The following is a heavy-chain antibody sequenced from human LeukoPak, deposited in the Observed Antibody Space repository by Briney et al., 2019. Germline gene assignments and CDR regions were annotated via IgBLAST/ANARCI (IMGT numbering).Heavy chain of an antibody. Sequence: SETLSLTCTVSGGSISSYYWSWIRQPPGKGLEWIGYIYYSGSTNYNPSLKSRVTISVDTSKNQFPLKLSSVTAADTAVYYCARVQGSGWTRRYYYYMDVWGKGTTVTISS. J-gene: IGHJ6*03. CDR3: ARVQGSGWTRRYYYYMDV. CDR1: GGSISSYY. D-gene: IGHD6-19*01. V-gene: IGHV4-59*01. CDR2: IYYSGST.